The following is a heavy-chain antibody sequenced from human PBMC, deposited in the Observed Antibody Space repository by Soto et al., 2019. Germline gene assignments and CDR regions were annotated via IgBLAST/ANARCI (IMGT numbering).Heavy chain of an antibody. V-gene: IGHV1-8*01. CDR2: MNPDSGNT. Sequence: QVQLVQSGAEVKKPGASVKVSCKASGYTFTNYDIHWVRQATGQGLEWMGWMNPDSGNTGQSKQFQGRITMTRDTTISTSYTEMRSFRSEDTAVYYCARGRFRRTWFDPWGQGTLVTVSS. CDR3: ARGRFRRTWFDP. CDR1: GYTFTNYD. D-gene: IGHD3-16*01. J-gene: IGHJ5*02.